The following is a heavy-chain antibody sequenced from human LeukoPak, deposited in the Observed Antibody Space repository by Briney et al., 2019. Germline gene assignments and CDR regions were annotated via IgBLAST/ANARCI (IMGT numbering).Heavy chain of an antibody. Sequence: GGSLRLSCAASGFTFNSYAMSWVRQAPGKGLEWVSAISGSGGSTYYADSVKSRFTISRDNSKNTLYLQMNSLRAEDTAVYYCAKDMVRGGDAFDIWGQGTMVTVSS. D-gene: IGHD3-10*01. CDR1: GFTFNSYA. CDR2: ISGSGGST. V-gene: IGHV3-23*01. J-gene: IGHJ3*02. CDR3: AKDMVRGGDAFDI.